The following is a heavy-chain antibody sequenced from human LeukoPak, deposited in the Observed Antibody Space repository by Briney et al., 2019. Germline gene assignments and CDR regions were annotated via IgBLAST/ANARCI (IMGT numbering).Heavy chain of an antibody. CDR3: ARTPIKRGYSGYDRAWFDP. CDR1: GHSISSGYY. J-gene: IGHJ5*02. V-gene: IGHV4-38-2*02. CDR2: IYYRGST. Sequence: PSETLSLTCTVSGHSISSGYYWGWIRQPPGRGLEWIASIYYRGSTHYNPSLASLKSRVTISGDTSKNQFSLKLSSVTAADTAVYYCARTPIKRGYSGYDRAWFDPWGQGTLVTVSS. D-gene: IGHD5-12*01.